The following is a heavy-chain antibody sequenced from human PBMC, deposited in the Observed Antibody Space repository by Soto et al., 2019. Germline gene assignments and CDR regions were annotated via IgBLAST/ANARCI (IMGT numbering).Heavy chain of an antibody. V-gene: IGHV5-51*01. CDR2: IYPGDSDT. CDR1: GYSFTSYW. D-gene: IGHD5-12*01. J-gene: IGHJ6*02. CDR3: ARGRGGYALYYSYYGMDV. Sequence: PGESLKISCKGSGYSFTSYWIGWARQMPGKGLEWMGIIYPGDSDTRYSPSFQGQVTISADKSISTAYLQWSSLKASDTAMYYCARGRGGYALYYSYYGMDVWGRGTTVTVSS.